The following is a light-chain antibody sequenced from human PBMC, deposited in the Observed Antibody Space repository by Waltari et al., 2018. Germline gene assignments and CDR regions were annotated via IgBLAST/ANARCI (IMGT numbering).Light chain of an antibody. J-gene: IGLJ2*01. CDR2: QDS. V-gene: IGLV3-1*01. CDR1: KLGDKY. Sequence: SYELTQPPSVSVSPGQTASIPCSGDKLGDKYGCWYQQKPGQSPVLVLYQDSKRPSGIPERFSGSNSGNTATLTISGTQAMDEADYYCQAWDSSTVVFGGGTKLTVL. CDR3: QAWDSSTVV.